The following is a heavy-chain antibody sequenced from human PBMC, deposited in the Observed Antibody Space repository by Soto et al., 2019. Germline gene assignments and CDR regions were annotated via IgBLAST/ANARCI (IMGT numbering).Heavy chain of an antibody. J-gene: IGHJ3*02. D-gene: IGHD6-19*01. CDR3: ARISSSGWTQGAFDI. Sequence: SETLSLTCAVYGGSFSGYYWSWIRQPPGKGLEWIGEINHSGSTNYNPSLKSRVTISVDTSKNQFSLKLSSVTAADTAVYYCARISSSGWTQGAFDIRGQGTMVTVSS. CDR1: GGSFSGYY. CDR2: INHSGST. V-gene: IGHV4-34*01.